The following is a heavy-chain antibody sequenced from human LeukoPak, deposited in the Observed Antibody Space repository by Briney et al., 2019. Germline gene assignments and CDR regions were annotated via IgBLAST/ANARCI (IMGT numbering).Heavy chain of an antibody. CDR2: ISWNSDHI. Sequence: GGSLRLSCAASGFSLVGYAMHWVRQVPGKGLEWVSGISWNSDHIGYADSVKGRFTISRDNTKNSLYLQMNSLRAEDTALYYCQRGYDYWGQGTLVTVSS. V-gene: IGHV3-9*01. CDR3: QRGYDY. CDR1: GFSLVGYA. J-gene: IGHJ4*02. D-gene: IGHD3-22*01.